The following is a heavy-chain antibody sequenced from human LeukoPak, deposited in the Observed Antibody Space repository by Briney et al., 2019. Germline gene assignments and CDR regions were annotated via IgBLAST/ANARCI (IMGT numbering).Heavy chain of an antibody. CDR1: GFTFSSYG. CDR2: ISGSGGNT. Sequence: GGSLRLSCAASGFTFSSYGMSWVRQAPGKGLEWVSAISGSGGNTYYADSVKGRFTISRDNSKNTLYLQMNSLRAEDTAVYYCAKENPGIAMVRGVPLYYFDYWGQGTLVTVSS. J-gene: IGHJ4*02. D-gene: IGHD3-10*01. CDR3: AKENPGIAMVRGVPLYYFDY. V-gene: IGHV3-23*01.